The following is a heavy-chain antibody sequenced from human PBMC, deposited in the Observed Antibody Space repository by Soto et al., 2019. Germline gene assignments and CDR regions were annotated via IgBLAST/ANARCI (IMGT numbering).Heavy chain of an antibody. J-gene: IGHJ6*02. D-gene: IGHD3-22*01. CDR1: GFTVSSNY. V-gene: IGHV3-53*01. CDR2: IYSGGST. CDR3: ARETYYYDSSGYYPTYYYYYYGMDV. Sequence: GGSLRLSCAASGFTVSSNYMSWVRQAPGKGLEWVSVIYSGGSTYYADSVKGRFTISRDNSKNTLYLQMNSLRAEDTAVYYCARETYYYDSSGYYPTYYYYYYGMDVWGQGTTVTVSS.